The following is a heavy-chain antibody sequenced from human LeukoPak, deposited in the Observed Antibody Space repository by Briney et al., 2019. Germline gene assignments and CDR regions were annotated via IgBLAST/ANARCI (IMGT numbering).Heavy chain of an antibody. V-gene: IGHV3-30-3*01. J-gene: IGHJ6*02. CDR2: ISYDGSNK. Sequence: GGSLRLSCAASGFTFSSYAMHWVRQAPGKGLEWVAVISYDGSNKYYADSVKGRFTISRDNSKNTLHLQMNSLRAEDTAVYYCARVGGQKTYYYDSSGNPSGYGMDVWGQGTTVTVSS. CDR1: GFTFSSYA. D-gene: IGHD3-22*01. CDR3: ARVGGQKTYYYDSSGNPSGYGMDV.